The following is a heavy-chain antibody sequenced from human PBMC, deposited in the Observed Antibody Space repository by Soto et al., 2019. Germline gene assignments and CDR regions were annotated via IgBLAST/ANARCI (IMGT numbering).Heavy chain of an antibody. Sequence: QVQLVQSGAEVKRPGASVKVSCKASGYTFTTYAINWVRQAPGQGLEWMGWISVYNGNTNYAQKLQGRVTMTTDTSTSTAYMELRSLRSDDTAVYYCARDSVAARPGWCDPWGQGTLVTVSS. CDR1: GYTFTTYA. D-gene: IGHD6-6*01. V-gene: IGHV1-18*01. CDR2: ISVYNGNT. CDR3: ARDSVAARPGWCDP. J-gene: IGHJ5*02.